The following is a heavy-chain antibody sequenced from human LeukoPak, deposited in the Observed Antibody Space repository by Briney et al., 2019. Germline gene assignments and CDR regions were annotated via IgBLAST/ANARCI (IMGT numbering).Heavy chain of an antibody. D-gene: IGHD2-2*01. CDR1: GFTFSTYD. J-gene: IGHJ3*02. V-gene: IGHV3-30*03. CDR3: ARDNIVVVPAAKKAFDI. Sequence: GGSLRLSCAASGFTFSTYDMHWVRQAPDKGLEWVAVTSYDGSNNYYAESVKGRFTISRDNSKNTLYLQMNSLRAEDTAVYYCARDNIVVVPAAKKAFDIWGQGTMVTVSS. CDR2: TSYDGSNN.